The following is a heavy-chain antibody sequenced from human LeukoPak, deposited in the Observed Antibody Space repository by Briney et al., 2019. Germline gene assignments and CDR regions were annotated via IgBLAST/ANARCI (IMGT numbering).Heavy chain of an antibody. CDR2: IRSKAYGGTT. J-gene: IGHJ4*02. Sequence: GGSLRLSCVVSGFTFSDYFLDWVRQAPGKGLEWVGFIRSKAYGGTTEYAASVKGRFTISRDDSKSIAYLQMNSLKTEDTAVYYCTKGSLTGYYILHFDYWGQGTLVTVSS. V-gene: IGHV3-49*04. CDR3: TKGSLTGYYILHFDY. CDR1: GFTFSDYF. D-gene: IGHD3-9*01.